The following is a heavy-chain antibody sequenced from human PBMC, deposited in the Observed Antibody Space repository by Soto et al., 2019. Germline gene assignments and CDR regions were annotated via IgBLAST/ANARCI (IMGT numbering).Heavy chain of an antibody. CDR2: ISYDGSNK. J-gene: IGHJ4*02. Sequence: GGSLRLSCAASGFTFSSYGMHWVRQAPGKGLEWVAVISYDGSNKYYADSVKGRFTISRDNSKNTLYLQMNSLRAEDTAVYYCAKPSDWSHYDYWGQGTLVTVSS. CDR1: GFTFSSYG. D-gene: IGHD3-9*01. V-gene: IGHV3-30*18. CDR3: AKPSDWSHYDY.